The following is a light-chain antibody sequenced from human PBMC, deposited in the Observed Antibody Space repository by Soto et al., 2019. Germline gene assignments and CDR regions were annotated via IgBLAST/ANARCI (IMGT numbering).Light chain of an antibody. CDR3: QQYDTYWT. CDR1: QSINNW. Sequence: DIQMTQSPSTLSASVGDRVTITCRARQSINNWLAWYQQKPGKAPKLLIYKASNLDIGVPSRFSCSGSGTEFTLISSSLQADDFATYYCQQYDTYWTFGQGTKVEIK. CDR2: KAS. V-gene: IGKV1-5*03. J-gene: IGKJ1*01.